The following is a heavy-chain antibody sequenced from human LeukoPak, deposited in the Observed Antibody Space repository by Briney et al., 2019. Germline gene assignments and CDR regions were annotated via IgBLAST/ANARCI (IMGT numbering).Heavy chain of an antibody. CDR2: IYTSGST. J-gene: IGHJ3*02. Sequence: PSETLSLTCTVSGGSISSRSYYWSWIRQPAGKGLEWIGRIYTSGSTNYNPSLKSRVTISVDTSKNQFSLKLSSVTAADTAVYYCATLTGGDDAFDIWGQGTMVTVSS. V-gene: IGHV4-61*02. D-gene: IGHD4-23*01. CDR1: GGSISSRSYY. CDR3: ATLTGGDDAFDI.